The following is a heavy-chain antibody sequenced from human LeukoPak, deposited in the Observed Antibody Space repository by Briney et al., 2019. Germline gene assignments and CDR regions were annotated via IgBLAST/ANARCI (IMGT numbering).Heavy chain of an antibody. CDR1: GGSISSYY. CDR3: ARVGVDPYRSSWYYFDY. Sequence: PSETLSLTCTVSGGSISSYYWSWIRQPPGKGLEWIGYVYYSGSTYYNPSLKSRVTISVDTSKNQFSLKLSSVTAADTAVYCCARVGVDPYRSSWYYFDYWGQGTLVTVSS. J-gene: IGHJ4*02. CDR2: VYYSGST. V-gene: IGHV4-59*08. D-gene: IGHD6-13*01.